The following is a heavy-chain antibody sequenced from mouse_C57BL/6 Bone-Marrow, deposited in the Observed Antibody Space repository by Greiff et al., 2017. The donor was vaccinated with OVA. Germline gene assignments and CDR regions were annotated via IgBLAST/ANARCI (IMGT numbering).Heavy chain of an antibody. CDR3: ARRGDYGSSWYFDV. CDR1: GYTFTSYW. CDR2: IYPSDSET. J-gene: IGHJ1*03. V-gene: IGHV1-61*01. D-gene: IGHD1-1*01. Sequence: QVQLQQPGAELVRPGSSVKLSCKASGYTFTSYWMDWVKQRPGQGLEWIGNIYPSDSETHYNQKFKDKATLTVDKSSSTAYMQLSSLTSEDSAVYYCARRGDYGSSWYFDVWGTGTTVTVSS.